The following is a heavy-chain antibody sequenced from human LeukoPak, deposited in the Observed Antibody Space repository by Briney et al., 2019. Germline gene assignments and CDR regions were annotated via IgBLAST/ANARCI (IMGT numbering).Heavy chain of an antibody. V-gene: IGHV1-69*01. J-gene: IGHJ4*02. CDR3: ARPRRIQGAQPFDY. D-gene: IGHD3-10*01. CDR1: VGTFSSCA. Sequence: SVKVSCKASVGTFSSCAISWVRQAPGQGLEWMGGIIPIFGTANYAQKFQGRVTITADESTSTAYMELSSLRSEDTAVYYCARPRRIQGAQPFDYWGQGTLVTVSS. CDR2: IIPIFGTA.